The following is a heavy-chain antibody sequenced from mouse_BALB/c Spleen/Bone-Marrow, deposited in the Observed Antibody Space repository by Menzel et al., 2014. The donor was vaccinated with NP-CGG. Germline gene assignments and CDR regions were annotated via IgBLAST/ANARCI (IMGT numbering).Heavy chain of an antibody. CDR1: GFNIKDTY. V-gene: IGHV14-3*02. Sequence: EVQLQQSGAELVKPGASVKLSCTAPGFNIKDTYMHWVKQRPEQGLEWIGRIDPANGNTKYDPKFQGKATITADTSSNTAYLQLSSLTSEDTAVYYCATSTAGFAYWGQGTLVTVSA. CDR2: IDPANGNT. D-gene: IGHD1-2*01. J-gene: IGHJ3*01. CDR3: ATSTAGFAY.